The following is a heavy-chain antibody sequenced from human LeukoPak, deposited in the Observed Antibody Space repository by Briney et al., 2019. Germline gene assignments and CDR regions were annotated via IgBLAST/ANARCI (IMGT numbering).Heavy chain of an antibody. Sequence: GGSLRLSCAASGFSFSDYGMHWVRQAPGKGPEWVAVISYHGKNEYYADSVKGRFTISRDNSKNTLYLQMNSLRAEDTAVYYCAKDQLLFGVVVIPSIFDYWGQGTLVTVSS. J-gene: IGHJ4*02. D-gene: IGHD3-3*01. CDR2: ISYHGKNE. CDR1: GFSFSDYG. V-gene: IGHV3-30*18. CDR3: AKDQLLFGVVVIPSIFDY.